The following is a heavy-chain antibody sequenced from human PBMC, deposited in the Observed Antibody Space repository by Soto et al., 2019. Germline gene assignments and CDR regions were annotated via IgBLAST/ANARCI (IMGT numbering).Heavy chain of an antibody. CDR1: GYTFTSHY. CDR3: VRAPRYFDGSYY. Sequence: QVQLVQSGAEVKKPGASVKVSCKASGYTFTSHYIHWVRQAPGQGLEWMGILNPRGDSTSYAQKFQGRVAMTRDTSTSTFYMELSRLRSEDTAVYYCVRAPRYFDGSYYWGPGPLFTVSS. V-gene: IGHV1-46*03. CDR2: LNPRGDST. J-gene: IGHJ4*02. D-gene: IGHD3-9*01.